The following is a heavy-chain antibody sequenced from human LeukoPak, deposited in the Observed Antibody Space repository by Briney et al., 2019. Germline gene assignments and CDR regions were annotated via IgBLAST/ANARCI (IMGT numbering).Heavy chain of an antibody. D-gene: IGHD2-21*01. CDR2: MYNTGGS. CDR3: GIAPDY. CDR1: VGSITRSNYY. J-gene: IGHJ4*02. V-gene: IGHV4-39*01. Sequence: SETLSLTCTFYVGSITRSNYYWGWSRQPPGKALEWIGSMYNTGGSYYNPSLKSRVTISVDTSKNQFSLKVNSVTAADTAVYYCGIAPDYWGQGTLVTVSS.